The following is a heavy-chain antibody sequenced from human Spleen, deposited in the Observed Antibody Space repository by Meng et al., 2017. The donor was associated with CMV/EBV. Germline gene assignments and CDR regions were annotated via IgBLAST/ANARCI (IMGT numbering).Heavy chain of an antibody. J-gene: IGHJ4*02. Sequence: GESLKISCAASGFTFSSYGMHWVRQAPDKGLEWVTVIWFDGSNKLYADSVKGRFTISRDNAKNSLYLQMNSLRAEDTAVYYCARDVGYLAFDYWGQGTLVTVSS. D-gene: IGHD2-15*01. CDR1: GFTFSSYG. V-gene: IGHV3-33*01. CDR3: ARDVGYLAFDY. CDR2: IWFDGSNK.